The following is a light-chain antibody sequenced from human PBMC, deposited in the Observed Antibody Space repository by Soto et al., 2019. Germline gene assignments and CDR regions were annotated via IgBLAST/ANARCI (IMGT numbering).Light chain of an antibody. CDR2: SAS. CDR1: QSVDTN. J-gene: IGKJ2*01. Sequence: EVVMTQSPATLSVSPGDRATLSCRASQSVDTNVVWYQQKPGQPPRLLVHSASIRATGVPARFTVIGSGTDFTLTISGLQSDDFAIYYCQQYYNWPPYTFGQGTRLQIK. CDR3: QQYYNWPPYT. V-gene: IGKV3-15*01.